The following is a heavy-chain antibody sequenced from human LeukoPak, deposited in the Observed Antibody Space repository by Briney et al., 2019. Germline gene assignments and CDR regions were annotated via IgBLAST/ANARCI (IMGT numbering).Heavy chain of an antibody. CDR2: ISSSSSTI. CDR1: GFTFSSYS. CDR3: ASLGEVLWFGELFDY. Sequence: PGGSLRLSCAASGFTFSSYSMNWVRQAPGKGLEWVSYISSSSSTIYYAESVKGRFTISRDNAKNSLYLQMNSLRDEDTAVYYCASLGEVLWFGELFDYWCQGTLVTVSS. D-gene: IGHD3-10*01. V-gene: IGHV3-48*02. J-gene: IGHJ4*02.